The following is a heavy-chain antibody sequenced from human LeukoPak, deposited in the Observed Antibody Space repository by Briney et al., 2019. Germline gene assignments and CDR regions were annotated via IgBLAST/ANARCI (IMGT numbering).Heavy chain of an antibody. D-gene: IGHD2-8*01. CDR2: IYSGGST. CDR1: GFTVSSNY. V-gene: IGHV3-53*01. J-gene: IGHJ4*02. CDR3: AKAPDFTDTKHELDY. Sequence: PGGSLRLSCAASGFTVSSNYMSWVRQAPGKGLKWVSVIYSGGSTYYADSVKGRFTISRDNSKNTLYLQMNSLRAEDTALYYCAKAPDFTDTKHELDYWGQGTLVTVSS.